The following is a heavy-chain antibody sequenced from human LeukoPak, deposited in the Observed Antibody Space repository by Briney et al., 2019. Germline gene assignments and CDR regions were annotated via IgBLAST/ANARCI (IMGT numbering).Heavy chain of an antibody. CDR1: GGTFSSYA. CDR3: ARAFGYSYGYFDY. CDR2: IIPILGIA. Sequence: ASVKVSCKASGGTFSSYAISWVRQAPGQGLEWMGRIIPILGIANYAQKFQGRVTITADKSTSTAYMELSSLRSEDTAVFYCARAFGYSYGYFDYWGQGTLATVSS. D-gene: IGHD5-18*01. V-gene: IGHV1-69*04. J-gene: IGHJ4*02.